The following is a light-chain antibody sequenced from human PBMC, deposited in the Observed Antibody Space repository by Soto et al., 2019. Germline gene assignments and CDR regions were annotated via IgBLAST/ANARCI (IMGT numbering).Light chain of an antibody. Sequence: EIVLTQSPATLSLYPGDRATLSCRASQSVSSYFAWYQQKPGQAPRLLIYETSNRATGIPARFSGSGSGTDFTLTIRRLEPEDFAVYSCQQRADWPLTFVQGTRVEIK. CDR3: QQRADWPLT. CDR1: QSVSSY. V-gene: IGKV3-11*01. J-gene: IGKJ1*01. CDR2: ETS.